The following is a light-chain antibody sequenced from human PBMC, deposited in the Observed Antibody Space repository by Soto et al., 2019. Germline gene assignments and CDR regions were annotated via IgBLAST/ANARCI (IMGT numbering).Light chain of an antibody. CDR1: QGIRNH. CDR2: AAS. CDR3: LEHDSYPWT. V-gene: IGKV1-17*01. J-gene: IGKJ1*01. Sequence: DIQMTQSPSSLSASVGARVTITCRTSQGIRNHLGWFQQKPGKVPKRLIYAASSLHTGVPSRFSGSRSGTEFTLTISSLQPADFAAYYYLEHDSYPWTFGQGTKVEIK.